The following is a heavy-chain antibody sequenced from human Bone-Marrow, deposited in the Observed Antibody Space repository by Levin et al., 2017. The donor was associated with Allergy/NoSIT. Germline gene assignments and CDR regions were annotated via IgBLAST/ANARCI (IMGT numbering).Heavy chain of an antibody. J-gene: IGHJ6*02. CDR2: IDHSGNI. Sequence: SETLSLTCAVSGFSISSGYQWGWVRQPPGKGLEWIGTIDHSGNIYHSPSLKSRVTISVDTSKNHFSLMLSSVTAADTAVYYCARKSGKPSYYHNMDVWGQGTSVTVSS. CDR1: GFSISSGYQ. CDR3: ARKSGKPSYYHNMDV. D-gene: IGHD1-26*01. V-gene: IGHV4-38-2*01.